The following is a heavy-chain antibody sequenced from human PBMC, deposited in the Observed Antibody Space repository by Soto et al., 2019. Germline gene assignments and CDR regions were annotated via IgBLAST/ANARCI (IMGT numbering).Heavy chain of an antibody. CDR3: VSGSYYKKKNVAGGYYYYYYGMDV. CDR2: INGDGSTR. CDR1: GLIIKSRW. J-gene: IGHJ6*02. D-gene: IGHD3-10*01. V-gene: IGHV3-74*01. Sequence: PGGSLRLSCAASGLIIKSRWMHWVRQAPGKGLVWVSQINGDGSTRTYVDSVKDRFTISRDNAKNTLYLQMNSLRAEDTAVYYCVSGSYYKKKNVAGGYYYYYYGMDVWGQGPTVTVYS.